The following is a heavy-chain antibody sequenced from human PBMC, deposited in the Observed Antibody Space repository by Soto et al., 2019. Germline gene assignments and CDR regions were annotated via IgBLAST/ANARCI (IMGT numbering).Heavy chain of an antibody. J-gene: IGHJ5*02. CDR1: GGSISSYF. Sequence: SETLSLTCTVSGGSISSYFWTWIRQPPGKGLEWIGYIYYSGSTNYNPSLKSRVTISVDTSENQFSLKLSSVTAADTAVYYCASGYSSSWYNWFDPWGQGTLVTVSS. D-gene: IGHD6-13*01. CDR2: IYYSGST. CDR3: ASGYSSSWYNWFDP. V-gene: IGHV4-59*08.